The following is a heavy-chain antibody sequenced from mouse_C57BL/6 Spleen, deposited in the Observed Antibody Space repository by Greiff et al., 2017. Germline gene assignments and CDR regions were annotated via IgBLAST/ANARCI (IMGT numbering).Heavy chain of an antibody. Sequence: EVKLVESGAELVKPGASVKLSCTASGFNIKDYYMHWVKQRTEQGLEWIGRTDPEDGETKYAPKFQGKATITADTSSNTAYLQLSSLTSEDTAVYYCARSSTGTSGFDYWGQGTTLTVSS. CDR3: ARSSTGTSGFDY. CDR1: GFNIKDYY. J-gene: IGHJ2*01. CDR2: TDPEDGET. V-gene: IGHV14-2*01. D-gene: IGHD4-1*02.